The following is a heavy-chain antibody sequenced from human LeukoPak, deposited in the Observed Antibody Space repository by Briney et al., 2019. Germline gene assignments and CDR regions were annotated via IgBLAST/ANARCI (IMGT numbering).Heavy chain of an antibody. CDR1: GGSISSSSYY. CDR2: IYYSGST. CDR3: ARGENYGDYVFDAFDI. J-gene: IGHJ3*02. D-gene: IGHD4-17*01. Sequence: SETLSLTCTVSGGSISSSSYYWGWIRQPPGKGLEWIGSIYYSGSTYYNPSLKSRVTISVDTSKNQFSLKLSSVTAADTAVYYCARGENYGDYVFDAFDIWGQGTMVTVSS. V-gene: IGHV4-39*01.